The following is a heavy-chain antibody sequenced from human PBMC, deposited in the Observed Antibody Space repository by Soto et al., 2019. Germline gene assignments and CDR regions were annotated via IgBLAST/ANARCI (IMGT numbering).Heavy chain of an antibody. V-gene: IGHV4-34*01. D-gene: IGHD6-19*01. CDR1: GGSFSGYY. CDR3: ASGRSGWYTRDY. Sequence: QVQLQQWGAGLLKPSETLSLTCAVYGGSFSGYYWSWIRQPPGKGLEWIGEINHSGSTNYNPSLKSRVTISVDTSKNQFSLKLSSVTAADTAVYSCASGRSGWYTRDYWGQGTLVTVSS. J-gene: IGHJ4*02. CDR2: INHSGST.